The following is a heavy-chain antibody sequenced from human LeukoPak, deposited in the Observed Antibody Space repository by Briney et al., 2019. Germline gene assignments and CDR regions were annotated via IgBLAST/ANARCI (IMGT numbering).Heavy chain of an antibody. V-gene: IGHV4-38-2*02. CDR3: ARINTIMATFDY. Sequence: PSETLSLTCTVSGYFINSNYYWGGSRPPPGKGQEWIATISHSGSTYYNPSLKRRVTISVETAKNQFSLKLSSVTAADTAVYYCARINTIMATFDYWGQGTLVTVSS. J-gene: IGHJ4*02. CDR2: ISHSGST. CDR1: GYFINSNYY. D-gene: IGHD5-24*01.